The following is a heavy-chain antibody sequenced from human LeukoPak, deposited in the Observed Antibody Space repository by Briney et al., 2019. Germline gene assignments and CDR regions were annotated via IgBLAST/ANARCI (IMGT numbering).Heavy chain of an antibody. Sequence: PSETLSLTCTVSGGPISSYYWSWIRQPPGKGLEWIGYIYYSGSTNYNPPLKSRVTISVDTSKNQFSLKLSSVTAADTAVYYCARKNYYDSSGYCDIWGQGTMVTVSS. J-gene: IGHJ3*02. CDR2: IYYSGST. V-gene: IGHV4-59*01. CDR3: ARKNYYDSSGYCDI. CDR1: GGPISSYY. D-gene: IGHD3-22*01.